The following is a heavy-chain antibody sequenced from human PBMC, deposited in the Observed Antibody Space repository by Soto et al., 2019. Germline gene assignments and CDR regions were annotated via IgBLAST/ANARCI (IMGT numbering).Heavy chain of an antibody. J-gene: IGHJ4*02. CDR2: INPNSGGT. CDR1: EYTFTGYY. CDR3: AREVREYYDILTGYYDY. Sequence: GASVKVSCKAFEYTFTGYYMHWVRQAPGQGLEWMGWINPNSGGTNYAQKFQGWVTMTRDTSISTAYMELSRLRSDDTAVYYCAREVREYYDILTGYYDYWGQGTLVTVSS. D-gene: IGHD3-9*01. V-gene: IGHV1-2*04.